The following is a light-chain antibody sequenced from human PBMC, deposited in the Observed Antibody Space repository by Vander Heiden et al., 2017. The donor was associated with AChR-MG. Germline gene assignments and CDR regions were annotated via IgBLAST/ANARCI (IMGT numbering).Light chain of an antibody. Sequence: QSALTPTVSASGSPGQSITISCTGISSGAARVNHVGWYQQHPGKAPKLIIHGVDNRPSGVSHRFSGSRSGNTASLTISGLQAEDEADYYCCSQTDTGTWVFGGGTKVTVL. J-gene: IGLJ3*02. CDR3: CSQTDTGTWV. V-gene: IGLV2-14*03. CDR1: SSGAARVNH. CDR2: GVD.